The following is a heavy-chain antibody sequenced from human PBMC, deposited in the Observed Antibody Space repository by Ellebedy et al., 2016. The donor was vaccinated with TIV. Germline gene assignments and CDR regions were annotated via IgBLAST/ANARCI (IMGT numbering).Heavy chain of an antibody. J-gene: IGHJ4*02. V-gene: IGHV3-72*01. CDR3: TRYSVASFDY. CDR2: SRNKADGYTT. D-gene: IGHD6-19*01. CDR1: GFTFSEHY. Sequence: GGSLRLXCAASGFTFSEHYVDWVRQAPGKGLEWVGRSRNKADGYTTEYAASVKGRFTISRDDSQNSLFLQINGLKAEDTAVYYCTRYSVASFDYWGQGTLVTVSA.